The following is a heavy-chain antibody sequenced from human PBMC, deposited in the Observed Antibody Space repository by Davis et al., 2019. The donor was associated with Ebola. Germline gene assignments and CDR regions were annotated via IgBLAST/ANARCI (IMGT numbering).Heavy chain of an antibody. CDR1: GYTFTSYD. V-gene: IGHV1-8*01. J-gene: IGHJ6*02. Sequence: ASVKVSCKASGYTFTSYDINWVRQATGQGLEWMGWMNPNSGNTGYAQKFQGIVTMTRNTSISTAYMELSSLRSEDTAVYYCARFFGDTYYYGMDVWGQGTTVTVSS. CDR2: MNPNSGNT. D-gene: IGHD2-21*02. CDR3: ARFFGDTYYYGMDV.